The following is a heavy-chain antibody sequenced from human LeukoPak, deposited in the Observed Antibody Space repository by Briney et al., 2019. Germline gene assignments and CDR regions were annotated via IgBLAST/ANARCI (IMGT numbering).Heavy chain of an antibody. Sequence: GGSLRLSCSASGFLFNDYSMNWVRQAPGKGLEWISYIGIDSGNTHYADSVRGRFVISADRATNSVYLHMTRLRVDDTAVYYCARDFRFAFDNWGQGTLVTVSS. CDR2: IGIDSGNT. CDR3: ARDFRFAFDN. J-gene: IGHJ4*02. D-gene: IGHD3-10*01. V-gene: IGHV3-48*01. CDR1: GFLFNDYS.